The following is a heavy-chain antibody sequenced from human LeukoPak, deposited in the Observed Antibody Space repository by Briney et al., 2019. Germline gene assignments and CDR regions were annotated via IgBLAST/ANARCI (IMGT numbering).Heavy chain of an antibody. CDR1: RFTFSDYS. CDR2: ISSGSSYI. CDR3: ARDFSRAFDI. D-gene: IGHD3-3*01. J-gene: IGHJ3*02. Sequence: GGSLRVSCAASRFTFSDYSMNWVRQAPGKGLEWVSSISSGSSYIYYADSLKGRFTISRDNAKNSLYLQMNSLRAEDTAVYYCARDFSRAFDIWGQVTLVTVSS. V-gene: IGHV3-21*01.